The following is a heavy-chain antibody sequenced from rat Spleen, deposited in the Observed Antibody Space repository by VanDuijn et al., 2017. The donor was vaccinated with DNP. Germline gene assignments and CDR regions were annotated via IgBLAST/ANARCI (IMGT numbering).Heavy chain of an antibody. V-gene: IGHV4-2*01. CDR1: RFNFIDYW. CDR3: AREGLRASDY. D-gene: IGHD4-1*01. CDR2: INTDSSTI. J-gene: IGHJ2*01. Sequence: EVTLVESGGGLVQPGSSSKLSCAATRFNFIDYWMGWVRQAPGKRLEWIGEINTDSSTINYTPSLKDKFTISRDNAQNTLYLQMNQLGSEDTAIYYCAREGLRASDYWGQGVMVTVSS.